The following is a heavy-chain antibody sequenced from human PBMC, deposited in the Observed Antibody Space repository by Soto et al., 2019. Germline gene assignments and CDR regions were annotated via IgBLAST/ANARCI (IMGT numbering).Heavy chain of an antibody. V-gene: IGHV4-31*03. D-gene: IGHD2-2*01. Sequence: SETLSLTCTVSGGSISSGGYYWSWIRQHPGKGLEWIGYIYYSGSTYYNPSLKSRVTISVDTSKNQFSLKLSSVTAADTAVYYCARIYCISTSCYYYYGMDVWGQGTTVTV. CDR1: GGSISSGGYY. CDR3: ARIYCISTSCYYYYGMDV. J-gene: IGHJ6*02. CDR2: IYYSGST.